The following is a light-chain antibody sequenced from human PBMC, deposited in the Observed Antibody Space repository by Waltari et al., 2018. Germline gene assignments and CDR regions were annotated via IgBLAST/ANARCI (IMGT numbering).Light chain of an antibody. CDR1: NSNLGNNY. Sequence: QSVLTQPPSVSAAPGQKVTISCSGGNSNLGNNYVSWYQKFPGRAPRPIIFDDNQRPSGIPDRFSGSKSGTSATLAITGLQSGDEADYYCASWDSSLSAAGVFGGGTRLTVL. J-gene: IGLJ3*02. CDR3: ASWDSSLSAAGV. CDR2: DDN. V-gene: IGLV1-51*01.